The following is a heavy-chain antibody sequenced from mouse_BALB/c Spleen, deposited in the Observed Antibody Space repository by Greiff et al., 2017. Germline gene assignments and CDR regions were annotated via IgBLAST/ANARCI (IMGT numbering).Heavy chain of an antibody. J-gene: IGHJ4*01. D-gene: IGHD2-2*01. CDR3: ASLYGYDDYYAMDY. CDR1: GFSLTSYG. Sequence: VQLQQSGPGLVQPSQSLSITCTVSGFSLTSYGVHWVRQSPGKGLEWLGVIWSGGSTDYNAAFISRLSISKDNSKSQVFFKMNSLQADDTAIYYCASLYGYDDYYAMDYWGQGTSVTVSS. CDR2: IWSGGST. V-gene: IGHV2-4-1*01.